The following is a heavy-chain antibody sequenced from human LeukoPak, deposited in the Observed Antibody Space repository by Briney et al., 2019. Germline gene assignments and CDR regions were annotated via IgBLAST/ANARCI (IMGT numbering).Heavy chain of an antibody. J-gene: IGHJ4*02. CDR2: IIPILGIA. CDR3: ARVGLTDYDILTGYYDY. CDR1: GGTFSSYA. D-gene: IGHD3-9*01. V-gene: IGHV1-69*04. Sequence: GASVKVSCKASGGTFSSYAISWVRQAPGQGLEWMGRIIPILGIANYAQKFQGRVTITADKSTSTAYMELSSLRSEDTAVYYCARVGLTDYDILTGYYDYWGQGTLVTVSS.